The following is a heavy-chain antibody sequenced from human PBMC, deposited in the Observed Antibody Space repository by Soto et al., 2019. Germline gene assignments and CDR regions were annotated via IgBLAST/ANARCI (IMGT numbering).Heavy chain of an antibody. V-gene: IGHV1-69*13. Sequence: SVKVSCKASGGTFSSYAISWVRQAPGQGLEWMGGIIPIFGTANYAQKFQGRATITADESTSTAYMELSSLRSEDTAVYYCATKGYSGSYFDYWGQGTLVTVSS. CDR3: ATKGYSGSYFDY. CDR1: GGTFSSYA. CDR2: IIPIFGTA. J-gene: IGHJ4*02. D-gene: IGHD1-26*01.